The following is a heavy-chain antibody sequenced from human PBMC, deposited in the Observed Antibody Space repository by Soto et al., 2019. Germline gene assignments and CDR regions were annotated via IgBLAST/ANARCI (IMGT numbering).Heavy chain of an antibody. CDR1: GGTFSSYA. D-gene: IGHD3-22*01. Sequence: SVKVSCNASGGTFSSYAISWVRQAPGQGLEWMGGIIPIFGTANYAQKFQGRVTITADESTSTAYMELSSLRSEDTAVYYCARGTVRGITMIVKTPGAFDIWGQGTMVTVSS. CDR3: ARGTVRGITMIVKTPGAFDI. V-gene: IGHV1-69*13. J-gene: IGHJ3*02. CDR2: IIPIFGTA.